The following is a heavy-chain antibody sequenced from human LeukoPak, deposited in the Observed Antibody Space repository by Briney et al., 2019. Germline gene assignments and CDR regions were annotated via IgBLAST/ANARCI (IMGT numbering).Heavy chain of an antibody. CDR2: IYGGGNI. V-gene: IGHV3-53*01. J-gene: IGHJ4*02. CDR1: GFTVSSNY. Sequence: PGGSLRLSCAASGFTVSSNYMNWVRQAPGKGLEWVSVIYGGGNIYYADSVKGRFTISRDNSKNTLYLQMNSLRAEDTAIYYCAKEVVPGTSRSFDYWGQGTLVTVSS. D-gene: IGHD2-2*01. CDR3: AKEVVPGTSRSFDY.